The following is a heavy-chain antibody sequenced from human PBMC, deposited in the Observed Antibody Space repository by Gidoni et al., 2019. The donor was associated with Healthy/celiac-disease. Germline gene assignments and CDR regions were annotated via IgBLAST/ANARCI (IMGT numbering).Heavy chain of an antibody. CDR1: GYSFTSYW. Sequence: EVQLVQSGAEVTNTGESLKIYCQGSGYSFTSYWNGWVRQVPGKGVEWMGIIYPGDSDTRYSPSFQGQVTISADKSISTAYLQWSSLKASDTAMYYCARLRLPHYDIWTGYYGYWGQGTLVTVSS. CDR3: ARLRLPHYDIWTGYYGY. V-gene: IGHV5-51*01. J-gene: IGHJ4*02. CDR2: IYPGDSDT. D-gene: IGHD3-9*01.